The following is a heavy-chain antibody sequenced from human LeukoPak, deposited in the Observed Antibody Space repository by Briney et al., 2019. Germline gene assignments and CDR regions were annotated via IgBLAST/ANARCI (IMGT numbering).Heavy chain of an antibody. CDR3: ARGQLGELFLLDY. V-gene: IGHV3-7*01. Sequence: GGSLRLSCAASGFTFNSYWMSWVRQAPGKGLEWVANIKQDGSEKYYVDSVKGRFTISRDNAKNSLYLQMNSLRAEDTAVYYCARGQLGELFLLDYWGQGTLVTVSS. J-gene: IGHJ4*02. CDR2: IKQDGSEK. CDR1: GFTFNSYW. D-gene: IGHD3-10*01.